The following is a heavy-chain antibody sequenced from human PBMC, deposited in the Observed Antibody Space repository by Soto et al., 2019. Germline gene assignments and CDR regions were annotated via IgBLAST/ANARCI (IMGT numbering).Heavy chain of an antibody. D-gene: IGHD2-21*01. Sequence: PGGSLRLSCAASGLTFSSYAMSWVRQAPGKELEWVSVISGSGSSTYYADSVKGRFTISRDNAKKTLYVQMNSLRAEDTAVYYCVIQRPPGSIHYRGQ. CDR3: VIQRPPGSIHY. CDR1: GLTFSSYA. V-gene: IGHV3-23*01. CDR2: ISGSGSST. J-gene: IGHJ1*01.